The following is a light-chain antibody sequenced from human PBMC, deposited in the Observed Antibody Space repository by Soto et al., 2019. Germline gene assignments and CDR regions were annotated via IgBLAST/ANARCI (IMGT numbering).Light chain of an antibody. J-gene: IGKJ1*01. Sequence: DIVMTQSPDSLAVSLGERATINCKSSRSVLYSSNNKNYLAWYQQKPGQPPKLLIYWASTRESGVPDRFSGSGSGTDFTLTISSLQAEDVPVYYCQQYYSTPRTFGQGTKVEIK. CDR3: QQYYSTPRT. CDR2: WAS. V-gene: IGKV4-1*01. CDR1: RSVLYSSNNKNY.